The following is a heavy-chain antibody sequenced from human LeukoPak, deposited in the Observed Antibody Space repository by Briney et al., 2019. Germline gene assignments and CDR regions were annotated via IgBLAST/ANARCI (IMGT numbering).Heavy chain of an antibody. Sequence: SEILSLTCTVSGGSISSYYWSWIRQPAGKGLEWIGRIYTSGSTNYNPSLKSRVTMSVDTSKNQFSLKLSSVTAADTAVYYCARDYYGSGSYYRSYGMDVWGQGTTVTVSS. V-gene: IGHV4-4*07. D-gene: IGHD3-10*01. CDR3: ARDYYGSGSYYRSYGMDV. J-gene: IGHJ6*02. CDR2: IYTSGST. CDR1: GGSISSYY.